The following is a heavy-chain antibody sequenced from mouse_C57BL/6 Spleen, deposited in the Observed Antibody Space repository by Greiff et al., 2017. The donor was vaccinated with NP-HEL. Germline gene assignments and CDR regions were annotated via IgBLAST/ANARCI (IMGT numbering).Heavy chain of an antibody. CDR1: GYAFSSSW. Sequence: QVQLQQSGPELVKPGASVKISCKASGYAFSSSWMNWVKQRPGKGLEWIGRIYPGDGDTNYNGKFKGKATLTADKSSSTAYMQLSSLTSEDSAVYFCARILDGYYWGQGTTLTVSS. CDR2: IYPGDGDT. V-gene: IGHV1-82*01. CDR3: ARILDGYY. J-gene: IGHJ2*01. D-gene: IGHD2-3*01.